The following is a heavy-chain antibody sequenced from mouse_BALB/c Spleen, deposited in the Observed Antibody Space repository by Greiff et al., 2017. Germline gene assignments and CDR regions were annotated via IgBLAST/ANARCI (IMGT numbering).Heavy chain of an antibody. J-gene: IGHJ1*01. Sequence: VQLQQPGAELVRPGASVKLSCTASGFNIKDTYMHWVKQRPEQGLEWIGRIDPANGNTKYDPKFQGKATIPADTSSNTAYLQLSSLTSEDTAVYYCARSNYGYWYFDVWGAGTTVTVSS. V-gene: IGHV14-3*02. CDR2: IDPANGNT. D-gene: IGHD1-1*01. CDR3: ARSNYGYWYFDV. CDR1: GFNIKDTY.